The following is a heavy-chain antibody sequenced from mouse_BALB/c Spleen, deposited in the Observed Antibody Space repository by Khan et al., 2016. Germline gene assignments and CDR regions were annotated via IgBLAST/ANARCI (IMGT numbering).Heavy chain of an antibody. V-gene: IGHV5-12-2*01. CDR3: ARERRARADGYFDY. J-gene: IGHJ2*01. Sequence: EVELVESGGGLVQPGGSLKLSCAASGFTFSSYTMSWVRQTPEKRLEWVTYISNGGGSTYYPDTVKGRFIISRDNAKNTLYLQMSSLKSEDTAMYYCARERRARADGYFDYWGQGTTLTVSS. CDR1: GFTFSSYT. CDR2: ISNGGGST. D-gene: IGHD3-1*01.